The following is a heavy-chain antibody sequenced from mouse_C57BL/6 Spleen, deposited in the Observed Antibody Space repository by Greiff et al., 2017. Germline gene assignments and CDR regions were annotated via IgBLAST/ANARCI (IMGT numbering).Heavy chain of an antibody. D-gene: IGHD1-1*01. CDR2: ISSGGSTI. J-gene: IGHJ2*01. Sequence: EVKLMESGGGLVKPGGSLKLSCAASGFTFSDYGMHWVRQAPEQGLEWVAYISSGGSTIYYADTVKGRFTISRDNAKNTLFLQMNSLRSEDTDMDYCARNYGSSYVYFDYWGQGTTLTVSS. CDR1: GFTFSDYG. CDR3: ARNYGSSYVYFDY. V-gene: IGHV5-17*01.